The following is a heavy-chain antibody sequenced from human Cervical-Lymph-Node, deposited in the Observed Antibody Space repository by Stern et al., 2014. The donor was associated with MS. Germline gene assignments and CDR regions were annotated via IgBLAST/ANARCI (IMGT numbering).Heavy chain of an antibody. V-gene: IGHV2-26*01. Sequence: QVTLKESGPVLVKPTETLTLTCTVSGFSLDNPRMGVSWIRQPPGKALEWLAHIFSDDAKSYSTSLRSRLTISKDTSKSQVVLTMTNMDPVDTATYYCARSIGYCSRTSCSNLLFYYGMDVWGQGTTVTVSS. CDR1: GFSLDNPRMG. J-gene: IGHJ6*02. D-gene: IGHD2-2*01. CDR3: ARSIGYCSRTSCSNLLFYYGMDV. CDR2: IFSDDAK.